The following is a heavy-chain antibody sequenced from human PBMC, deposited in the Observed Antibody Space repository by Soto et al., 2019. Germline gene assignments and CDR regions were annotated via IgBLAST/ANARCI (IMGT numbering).Heavy chain of an antibody. CDR2: ISNDGSS. CDR3: ARLPNKSPQN. J-gene: IGHJ1*01. Sequence: EVHLVESGGGLVQPGGSLRLSCVASGFTFSSYWMHWVRQAPGKGLVWVSSISNDGSSIYADPVKGRFTISRDNAKNTLYLQIERLTAEDTAVYYCARLPNKSPQNWGQGTLVIVSP. CDR1: GFTFSSYW. V-gene: IGHV3-74*01.